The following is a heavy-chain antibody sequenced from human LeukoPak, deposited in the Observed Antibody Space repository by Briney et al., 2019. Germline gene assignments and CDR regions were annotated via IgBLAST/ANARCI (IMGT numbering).Heavy chain of an antibody. J-gene: IGHJ6*03. CDR1: GGTFSSYA. CDR2: IIPIFGTA. Sequence: ASVKVSCKASGGTFSSYAISWVRQAPGQGLEWMGGIIPIFGTANYAQKFQGRVTITADESTSTAYMELSSLRSEDTAVYYCARGLGYSSSSDYYYYYMDVWGKGTTVTVSS. CDR3: ARGLGYSSSSDYYYYYMDV. D-gene: IGHD6-6*01. V-gene: IGHV1-69*13.